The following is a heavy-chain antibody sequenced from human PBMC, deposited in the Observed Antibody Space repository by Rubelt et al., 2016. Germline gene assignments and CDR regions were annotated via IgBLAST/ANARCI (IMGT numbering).Heavy chain of an antibody. V-gene: IGHV1-8*01. Sequence: QVQLVQSGSELKKPGASVKVSCKASGYTFSNYALNWVRQAPGQGLEWMGRINPNSGNTGYAQKFQGNVTMTRKTSRSTAYMERGSLGSEETAVYYCARVPSFTSRGDSWGQGTLVTVSS. D-gene: IGHD2-2*01. J-gene: IGHJ4*02. CDR3: ARVPSFTSRGDS. CDR1: GYTFSNYA. CDR2: INPNSGNT.